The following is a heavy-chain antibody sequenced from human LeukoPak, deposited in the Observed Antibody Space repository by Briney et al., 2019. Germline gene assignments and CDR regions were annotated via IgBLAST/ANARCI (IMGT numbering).Heavy chain of an antibody. CDR1: GFTFDDYA. V-gene: IGHV3-9*01. J-gene: IGHJ3*02. CDR3: AKDPPIAVDDAFVI. CDR2: ISWNSGSI. D-gene: IGHD6-19*01. Sequence: GGSLRLSCAASGFTFDDYAMHWVRQAPGKGLEWVSGISWNSGSIGYADSVKGRFTISRDNAKNSLYLQMNSLRAEDTAVYYCAKDPPIAVDDAFVIWGQGTMVTVSS.